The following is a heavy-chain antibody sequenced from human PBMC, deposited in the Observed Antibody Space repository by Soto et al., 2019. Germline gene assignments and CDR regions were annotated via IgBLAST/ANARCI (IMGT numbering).Heavy chain of an antibody. CDR1: GYTFTAYY. Sequence: QVQPVQSGAEVKGPGASVEVSCKTSGYTFTAYYIHWLRQVPGQGLEWMGRINPNTGDTRCAQKFKGWVTMTRDSSITTAYMKLTTLKSDDTAVYYCARGPRHGGFDYWDQGTLVTVSS. J-gene: IGHJ4*02. CDR3: ARGPRHGGFDY. CDR2: INPNTGDT. D-gene: IGHD4-17*01. V-gene: IGHV1-2*04.